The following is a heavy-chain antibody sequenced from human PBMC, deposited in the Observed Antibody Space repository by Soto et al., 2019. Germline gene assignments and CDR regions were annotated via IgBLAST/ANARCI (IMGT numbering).Heavy chain of an antibody. J-gene: IGHJ6*03. CDR3: ARRGTGTLIPGLSYYYYMDV. Sequence: SETLSLTCVVYGGSFSGYYWSWIRQPPGKGLEWIGEINHSGSTNYNPSLKSRVTVSVDTSKNHFSLKLSSVTAADTAVYYCARRGTGTLIPGLSYYYYMDVWGIGTTVTVSS. CDR1: GGSFSGYY. V-gene: IGHV4-34*01. CDR2: INHSGST. D-gene: IGHD1-7*01.